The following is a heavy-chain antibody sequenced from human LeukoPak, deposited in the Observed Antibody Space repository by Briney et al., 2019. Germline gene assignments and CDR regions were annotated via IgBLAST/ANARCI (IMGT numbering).Heavy chain of an antibody. V-gene: IGHV3-15*01. D-gene: IGHD5-18*01. CDR2: IKSKTDGGTT. CDR3: AHRDTTMVRVDY. J-gene: IGHJ4*02. CDR1: GFNFRKYG. Sequence: GGSLRLSCDASGFNFRKYGMTWVRQAPGKGLEWVGRIKSKTDGGTTDYAAPVKGRFTISRDDSKNTLYLQMNSLTTEDTAVYFCAHRDTTMVRVDYWGQGTLVTVSS.